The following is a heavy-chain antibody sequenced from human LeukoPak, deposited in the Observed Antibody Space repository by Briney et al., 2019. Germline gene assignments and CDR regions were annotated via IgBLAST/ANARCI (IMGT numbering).Heavy chain of an antibody. V-gene: IGHV3-30*03. D-gene: IGHD1-1*01. CDR1: GFTFSSYG. J-gene: IGHJ4*02. CDR2: ISYDGSNK. Sequence: GGSLRLSCAASGFTFSSYGMHWVRQAPGKGLEWVAVISYDGSNKYYADSVKGRFTISRDNSNNMLYLQMISLRPEDTAMYYCATDYSWTFDCWGQGTQVTVSS. CDR3: ATDYSWTFDC.